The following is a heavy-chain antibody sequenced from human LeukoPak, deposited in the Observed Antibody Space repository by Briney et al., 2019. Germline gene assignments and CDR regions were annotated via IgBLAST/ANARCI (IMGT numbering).Heavy chain of an antibody. CDR1: GYTFTSYD. J-gene: IGHJ4*02. D-gene: IGHD3-9*01. CDR2: MNPNSGNT. Sequence: GASVKVSCKASGYTFTSYDINWVRQATGQGLEWMGWMNPNSGNTGYAQKFQGRVTMTRNTSISTAYVELSSLRSGDTAVYYCARTYYDILTGYYYFDYWGQGTLVTVSS. CDR3: ARTYYDILTGYYYFDY. V-gene: IGHV1-8*01.